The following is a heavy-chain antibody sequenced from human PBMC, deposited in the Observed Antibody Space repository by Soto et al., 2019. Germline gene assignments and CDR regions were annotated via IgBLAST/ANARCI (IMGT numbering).Heavy chain of an antibody. J-gene: IGHJ5*02. CDR3: AKDKVPYFDYWSRQRWFDP. Sequence: GGSLRLSCVASGFSFSVFGMHWVRQFPGKGLEWVAVISNDGSKRYYIDSVEGRFTISRDDSKNTLYLQMDSLRVDDMAVYYCAKDKVPYFDYWSRQRWFDPWGQGTPATVSS. CDR2: ISNDGSKR. D-gene: IGHD3-3*01. CDR1: GFSFSVFG. V-gene: IGHV3-30*18.